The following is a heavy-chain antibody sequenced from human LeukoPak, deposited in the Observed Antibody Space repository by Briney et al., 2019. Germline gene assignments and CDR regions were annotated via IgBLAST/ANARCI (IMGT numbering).Heavy chain of an antibody. CDR2: IYHSGST. D-gene: IGHD6-13*01. J-gene: IGHJ3*02. Sequence: PSETLSLTCAVSGSSFSSGYYWGWIRQPPGTGLEWIGTIYHSGSTYYNPSLKSRVTISVDTSKNQFSLNLSSVTAADTAVYYCASYSSSWHAFDIWGQGTMVTVSS. CDR1: GSSFSSGYY. V-gene: IGHV4-38-2*01. CDR3: ASYSSSWHAFDI.